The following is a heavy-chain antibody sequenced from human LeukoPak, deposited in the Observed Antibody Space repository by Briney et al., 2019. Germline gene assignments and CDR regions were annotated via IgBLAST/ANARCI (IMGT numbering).Heavy chain of an antibody. CDR3: ARDAAPPYCGGDCYSWAFDI. Sequence: GRSLRLSCAASGFTFSSYAMHWVRQAPGKGLEWVAVISYDGSNKYYADSVKGRFTISRDNSKNTLCLQMNSLRAEDTAVYYCARDAAPPYCGGDCYSWAFDIWGQGTMVTVSS. CDR1: GFTFSSYA. D-gene: IGHD2-21*02. CDR2: ISYDGSNK. J-gene: IGHJ3*02. V-gene: IGHV3-30*04.